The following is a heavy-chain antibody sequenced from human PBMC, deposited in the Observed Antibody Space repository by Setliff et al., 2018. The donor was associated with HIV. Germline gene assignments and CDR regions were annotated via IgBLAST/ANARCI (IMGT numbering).Heavy chain of an antibody. CDR3: ARGTAPRPASVLEFLEWLFPNWFDP. CDR1: GYNFTDYD. J-gene: IGHJ5*02. CDR2: MNPNNGNT. V-gene: IGHV1-8*02. D-gene: IGHD3-3*02. Sequence: GASVKVSCKASGYNFTDYDINWVRQATGQGLEWMGWMNPNNGNTGYAEKSQGRVTMTRDTSISTAYMELSSLRSDDTAVYYCARGTAPRPASVLEFLEWLFPNWFDPWGQGTLVTVSS.